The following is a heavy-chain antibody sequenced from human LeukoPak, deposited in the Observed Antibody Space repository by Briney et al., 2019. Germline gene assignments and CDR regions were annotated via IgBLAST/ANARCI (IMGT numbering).Heavy chain of an antibody. CDR2: INPSGGST. CDR3: ARTPIHCSGGSRYSFDY. Sequence: GASVKVSCKASGYTFTSYYMYWVRQAPGQGLEWMGIINPSGGSTSYAQKFQGRVTMTRDTSTSTVYMELSSLRSEDTAVYYCARTPIHCSGGSRYSFDYWGQGTLVTVSS. V-gene: IGHV1-46*01. D-gene: IGHD2-15*01. CDR1: GYTFTSYY. J-gene: IGHJ4*02.